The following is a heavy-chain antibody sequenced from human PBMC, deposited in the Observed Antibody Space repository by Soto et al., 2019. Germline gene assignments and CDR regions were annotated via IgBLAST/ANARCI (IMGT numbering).Heavy chain of an antibody. Sequence: PSETLSLTCAVYGGSIIRGDYYWSLIRQPPGKGLEWIGYIYYSGSTYYNPSLKSRVTISVDTSKNQFSLKLSSVTAADTAVYYCARLEIYYYYGMDVWGQGTTVTVSS. V-gene: IGHV4-30-4*01. CDR3: ARLEIYYYYGMDV. CDR1: GGSIIRGDYY. J-gene: IGHJ6*02. CDR2: IYYSGST.